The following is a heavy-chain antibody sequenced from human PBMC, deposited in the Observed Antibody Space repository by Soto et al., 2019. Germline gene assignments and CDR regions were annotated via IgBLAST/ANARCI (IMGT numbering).Heavy chain of an antibody. V-gene: IGHV1-69*01. D-gene: IGHD7-27*01. Sequence: QVQVVQSGVEVRRPGSSVKVSCKASGDTFKNCVISWVRQAPGQGLEWLGGIIPLFGTTDFAQRFQGRRTITTEESTTTAYMDLSRLRSEDTATYYCAAELGFGKLAVVWGQGTTVIVSS. CDR2: IIPLFGTT. CDR1: GDTFKNCV. CDR3: AAELGFGKLAVV. J-gene: IGHJ6*02.